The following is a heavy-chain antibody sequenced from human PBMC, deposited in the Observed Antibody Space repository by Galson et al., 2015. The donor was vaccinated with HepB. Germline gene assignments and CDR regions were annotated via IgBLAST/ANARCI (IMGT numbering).Heavy chain of an antibody. Sequence: LRLSCAASGFIFSTYAMSWVRQTPGKGLEWIGEINHSGSANYSPSLKSRVTISIDTSKNQFSLKLNSVTAADTAVYYCARDGSGWYIPHFDYWGQGSLVTVSS. CDR3: ARDGSGWYIPHFDY. J-gene: IGHJ4*02. CDR1: GFIFSTYA. V-gene: IGHV4-34*01. CDR2: INHSGSA. D-gene: IGHD6-19*01.